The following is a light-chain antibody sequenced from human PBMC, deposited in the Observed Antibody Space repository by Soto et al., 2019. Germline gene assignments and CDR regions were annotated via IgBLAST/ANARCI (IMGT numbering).Light chain of an antibody. CDR1: QSVSSN. Sequence: EIVMTQSPATLSVSPGERATLSCRASQSVSSNLAWYQQKPGQAPRLLIYGASTRATGIPARFSGSGSGTEVTLTISSLQSEDLAVYYCEQYNNWPPLTVGGGTKVEIK. J-gene: IGKJ4*01. CDR3: EQYNNWPPLT. CDR2: GAS. V-gene: IGKV3-15*01.